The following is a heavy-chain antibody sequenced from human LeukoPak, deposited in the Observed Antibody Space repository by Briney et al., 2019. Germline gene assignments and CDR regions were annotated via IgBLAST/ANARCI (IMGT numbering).Heavy chain of an antibody. CDR2: ISSSSNI. CDR1: GFTFSSYS. CDR3: ARERTRWLQFIDVFDI. V-gene: IGHV3-48*02. D-gene: IGHD5-24*01. Sequence: GGSLRLSCAAYGFTFSSYSRTWVRQAPGKGLGWVSYISSSSNIYYEDSVKGRFTISRGNAKNSLYLQMNSLRDEDTAVYYCARERTRWLQFIDVFDIWGQGRMVTVSS. J-gene: IGHJ3*02.